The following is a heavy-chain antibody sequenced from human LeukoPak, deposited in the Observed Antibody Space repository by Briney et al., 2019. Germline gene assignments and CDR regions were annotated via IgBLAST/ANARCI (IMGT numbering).Heavy chain of an antibody. J-gene: IGHJ4*02. Sequence: GGSLRLSCAASGFTFSSYGMHWVRQAPGKGLEWVAVISYDGSNKYYADSVKGRFTISRDNSKNTLYLQMNSLRAEDTAVYYCAKGSRWLQRDYWGQGTLVTVSS. D-gene: IGHD5-24*01. CDR2: ISYDGSNK. V-gene: IGHV3-30*12. CDR3: AKGSRWLQRDY. CDR1: GFTFSSYG.